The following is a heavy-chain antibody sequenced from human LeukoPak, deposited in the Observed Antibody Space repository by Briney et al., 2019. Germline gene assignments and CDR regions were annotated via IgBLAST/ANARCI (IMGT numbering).Heavy chain of an antibody. CDR2: ISSSSSTI. D-gene: IGHD3-10*01. CDR1: GFTFSSYS. V-gene: IGHV3-48*01. J-gene: IGHJ4*02. Sequence: GGSLRLSCAASGFTFSSYSMNWVRQAPGKGLEWASYISSSSSTIYYADSVKGRFTISRDNAKNSLYLQMNSLRAEDTAVYYCARVRGVRGGPDYWGQGTLVTVSS. CDR3: ARVRGVRGGPDY.